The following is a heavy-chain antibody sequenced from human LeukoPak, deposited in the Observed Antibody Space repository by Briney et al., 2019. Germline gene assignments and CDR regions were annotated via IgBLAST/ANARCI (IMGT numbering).Heavy chain of an antibody. CDR2: ISGSGGST. Sequence: GGSLRLSCAASRFSFSTYWMSWVRQAPGKGLEWVASISGSGGSTAYADSVKGRFTISRDNSKNTLYLQMNSLRAEDTAVYYCAKGADCGGDCFRLTFHYWGQGTLVSVSS. D-gene: IGHD2-21*02. CDR3: AKGADCGGDCFRLTFHY. CDR1: RFSFSTYW. V-gene: IGHV3-23*01. J-gene: IGHJ4*02.